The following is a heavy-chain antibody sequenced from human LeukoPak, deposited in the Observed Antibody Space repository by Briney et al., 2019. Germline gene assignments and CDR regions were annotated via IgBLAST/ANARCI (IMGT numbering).Heavy chain of an antibody. J-gene: IGHJ4*02. CDR2: ISSSSSYI. D-gene: IGHD5-18*01. CDR1: GFTFSIYS. CDR3: ARSADVDTAMAHFDY. Sequence: PGGSLRLSCAASGFTFSIYSMNWVRQAPGKGLEWVSSISSSSSYIYYTDSVKGRFTISRDNAKNSLSLQMNSLRAEDTAVYYCARSADVDTAMAHFDYWGQGTLVTVSS. V-gene: IGHV3-21*01.